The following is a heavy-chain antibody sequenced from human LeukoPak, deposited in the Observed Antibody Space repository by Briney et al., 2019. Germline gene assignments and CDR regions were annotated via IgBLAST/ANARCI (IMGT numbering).Heavy chain of an antibody. CDR3: ARDRYYDSSGLFYLDY. J-gene: IGHJ4*02. Sequence: SQTLSLTCTVSGGSISSGGYYWSWIRQHPGKGLEWIRYIHYSGSTYYSPSLKSRVTITVDTSKNQLSLKLTSVTAADTAVYYCARDRYYDSSGLFYLDYWGQGTLVTVSS. CDR2: IHYSGST. D-gene: IGHD3-22*01. CDR1: GGSISSGGYY. V-gene: IGHV4-31*03.